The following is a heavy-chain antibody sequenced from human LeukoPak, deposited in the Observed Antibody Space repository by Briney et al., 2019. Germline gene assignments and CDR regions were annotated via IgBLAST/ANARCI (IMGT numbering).Heavy chain of an antibody. D-gene: IGHD2-15*01. CDR3: AFSGGSCYQCFQH. J-gene: IGHJ1*01. V-gene: IGHV4-59*04. CDR2: IYYSGST. Sequence: SETLSLTCTVSGGSISSYYWSWIRQPPGKGLEWIGNIYYSGSTYYNPSLKSRVTISVDTSKNQFSLKLSSVTAADTAVYYCAFSGGSCYQCFQHWGQGTLVTVSS. CDR1: GGSISSYY.